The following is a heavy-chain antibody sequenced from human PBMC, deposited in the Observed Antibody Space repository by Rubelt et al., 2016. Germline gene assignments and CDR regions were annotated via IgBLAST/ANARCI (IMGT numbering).Heavy chain of an antibody. CDR1: GGSISSSSYY. Sequence: GGSISSSSYYWGWIRQPPGKGLEWIGYIYYSGSTNYNPSLKSRVTISVDTSKNQFSLKLSSVTAADTAVYYCARDRWLRTYFDYWGQGTLVTVSS. J-gene: IGHJ4*02. CDR2: IYYSGST. CDR3: ARDRWLRTYFDY. V-gene: IGHV4-61*05. D-gene: IGHD5-12*01.